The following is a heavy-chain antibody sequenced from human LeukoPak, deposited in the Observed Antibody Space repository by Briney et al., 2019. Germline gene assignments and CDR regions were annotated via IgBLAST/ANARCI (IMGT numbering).Heavy chain of an antibody. J-gene: IGHJ4*02. CDR1: SGSISTSNYY. CDR3: ARSVDTSMVGDY. Sequence: PSETLSLTCTVSSGSISTSNYYWGWVRQPPGKALEWIGNIFYSGSTYYSPSLKSRVTISLDTSRNQFSLKLNSVTAADTAVYYCARSVDTSMVGDYWGQGTLVTVSS. V-gene: IGHV4-39*07. D-gene: IGHD5-18*01. CDR2: IFYSGST.